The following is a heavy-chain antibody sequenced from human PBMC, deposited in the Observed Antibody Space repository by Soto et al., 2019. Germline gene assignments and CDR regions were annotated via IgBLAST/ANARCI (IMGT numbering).Heavy chain of an antibody. CDR3: ASSLWFGELLNPTFDY. Sequence: QVQLVQSGAEVKKPGSSVKVSCKASGGTFSSYAISWVRRAPGQGLEWMGGIIPIFGTANYAQKFQGRVTITADESTSTAYMELSSLRSEDTAVYYCASSLWFGELLNPTFDYWGQGTLVTVSS. CDR1: GGTFSSYA. CDR2: IIPIFGTA. J-gene: IGHJ4*02. D-gene: IGHD3-10*01. V-gene: IGHV1-69*01.